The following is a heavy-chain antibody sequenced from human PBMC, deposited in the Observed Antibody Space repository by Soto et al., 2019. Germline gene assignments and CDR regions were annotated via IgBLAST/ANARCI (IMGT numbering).Heavy chain of an antibody. Sequence: PSETLSLTCTVSGGPISSGGYYWSWIRQHPGKGLEWIGYIYYSGSTYYNPSLKSRVTISVDTSKNQFSLKLSSVTAADTAVYYCARVLGGYYGSGTRPTRWFDPWGQGTLVTVSS. CDR3: ARVLGGYYGSGTRPTRWFDP. J-gene: IGHJ5*02. V-gene: IGHV4-31*03. D-gene: IGHD3-10*01. CDR1: GGPISSGGYY. CDR2: IYYSGST.